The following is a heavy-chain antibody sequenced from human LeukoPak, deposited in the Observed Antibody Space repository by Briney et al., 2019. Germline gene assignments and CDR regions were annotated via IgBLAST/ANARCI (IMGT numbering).Heavy chain of an antibody. CDR2: MNPNSGNT. CDR1: GYTFTSYG. J-gene: IGHJ4*02. D-gene: IGHD3-16*01. Sequence: ASVKVSCKASGYTFTSYGISWVRQAPGQGLEWMGWMNPNSGNTGYAQKFQGRVTMTRNTSISTAYMELSSLRSEDTAVYYCARGLGDGDASLDYWGQGTLVTVSS. CDR3: ARGLGDGDASLDY. V-gene: IGHV1-8*02.